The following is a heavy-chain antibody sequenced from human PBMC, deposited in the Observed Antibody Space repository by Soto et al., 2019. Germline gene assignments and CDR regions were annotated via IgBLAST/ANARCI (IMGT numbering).Heavy chain of an antibody. V-gene: IGHV3-21*01. CDR2: ISSSSSYI. J-gene: IGHJ6*02. D-gene: IGHD1-20*01. CDR3: ARTKRYEDYYYGMDV. CDR1: GFTFSSYS. Sequence: GGSLRLSCAASGFTFSSYSMNWVRQAPGKGLEWVSSISSSSSYIYYADSVKGRFTISRGNAKNSLYLQMNSLRAEDTAVYYCARTKRYEDYYYGMDVWGQGTTVTVSS.